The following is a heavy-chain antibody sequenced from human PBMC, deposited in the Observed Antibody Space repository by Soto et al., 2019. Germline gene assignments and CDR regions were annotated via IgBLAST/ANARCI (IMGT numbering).Heavy chain of an antibody. D-gene: IGHD1-26*01. CDR3: ARVFSGSYPNFDY. V-gene: IGHV3-30*09. Sequence: GGSLRLSCLASGFIFRSYAMHWVRQAPGKGLEWVAVITYDGINGYYADSVRGRFAISRDNSKNTLYLQMNSLRPEDTAVYYCARVFSGSYPNFDYWGQGTQVTVSS. CDR1: GFIFRSYA. CDR2: ITYDGING. J-gene: IGHJ4*02.